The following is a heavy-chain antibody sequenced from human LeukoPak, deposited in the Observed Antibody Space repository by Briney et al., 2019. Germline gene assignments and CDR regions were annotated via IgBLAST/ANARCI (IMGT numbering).Heavy chain of an antibody. CDR3: ARALWGQDGD. J-gene: IGHJ4*02. CDR2: MNPNSGEI. CDR1: GYTFTRHD. D-gene: IGHD7-27*01. Sequence: ASVKVSCKASGYTFTRHDINWVRQATGQGLEWMGRMNPNSGEIGYAQKFQGGLTMTTDTSISTAYMELRSLRSEDTAVYYCARALWGQDGDWGQGTLVTVSS. V-gene: IGHV1-8*01.